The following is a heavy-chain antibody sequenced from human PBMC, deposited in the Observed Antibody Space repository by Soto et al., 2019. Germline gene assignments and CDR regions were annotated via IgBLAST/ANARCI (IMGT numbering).Heavy chain of an antibody. J-gene: IGHJ4*02. D-gene: IGHD2-15*01. Sequence: EVQLVESGGGLVNPGGSLRLSCAASGFTLGNTYMSWVRQAPGKGLEWVGRIKSNADGGTADHAAPVKGRFSISRDDSKDTLFLQMNSLKSEDTAVYYCVTAPCSGGHWGPGTLVTVSS. CDR2: IKSNADGGTA. CDR1: GFTLGNTY. CDR3: VTAPCSGGH. V-gene: IGHV3-15*01.